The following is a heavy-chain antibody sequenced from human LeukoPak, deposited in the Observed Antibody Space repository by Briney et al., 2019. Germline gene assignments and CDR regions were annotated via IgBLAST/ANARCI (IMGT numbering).Heavy chain of an antibody. V-gene: IGHV3-7*01. CDR3: ARGGTTVTPKNFDY. J-gene: IGHJ4*02. D-gene: IGHD4-17*01. Sequence: SGGSLRLSCAASGFTFSSYWMSWVRQAPGKGLEWVANIKQDGSQQYYVDSVKGRFTISRDNANNSLYLQMNSLKSEDTAVYYCARGGTTVTPKNFDYWGQGTLVPSPQ. CDR1: GFTFSSYW. CDR2: IKQDGSQQ.